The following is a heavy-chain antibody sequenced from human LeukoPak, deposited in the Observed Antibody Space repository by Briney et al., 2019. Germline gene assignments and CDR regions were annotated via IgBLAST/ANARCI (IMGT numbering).Heavy chain of an antibody. CDR2: ISSNGGST. D-gene: IGHD2-21*02. V-gene: IGHV3-64*01. J-gene: IGHJ4*02. CDR1: GFTFSSYA. CDR3: ASHCGGDCYLVY. Sequence: PGGSLRLSCAASGFTFSSYAMHWVRQAPGKGLEYVSAISSNGGSTYYANSVKGRFTISRDNSKNTLYLQMNSLRAEDTAVYYCASHCGGDCYLVYWGQGTLVTVSS.